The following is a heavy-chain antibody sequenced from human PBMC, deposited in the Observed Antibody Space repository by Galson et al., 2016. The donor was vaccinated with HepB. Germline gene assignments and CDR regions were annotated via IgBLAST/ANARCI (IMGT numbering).Heavy chain of an antibody. V-gene: IGHV4-39*01. Sequence: SETLSLTCTVSGDSISNVGRHWGWFRQSPEMGLEYIGSIHSSGTSYYNPSLTSRVTVSADMSRNQLFLSLTSVTAADTAIYYCVRLGTAAAVANRRGNVYWSQGTRVTVSS. CDR1: GDSISNVGRH. CDR2: IHSSGTS. D-gene: IGHD6-13*01. CDR3: VRLGTAAAVANRRGNVY. J-gene: IGHJ4*02.